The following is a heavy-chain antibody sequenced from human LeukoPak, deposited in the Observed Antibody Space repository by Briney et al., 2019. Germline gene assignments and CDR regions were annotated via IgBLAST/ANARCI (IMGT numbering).Heavy chain of an antibody. V-gene: IGHV5-51*01. J-gene: IGHJ5*02. CDR3: ARHPPYVSSSAFFDP. Sequence: GESLKFSCKTSGFSFTSYWIAWVRPMPGKGLEWIGMIYPGDSDTTYSPSSQGQVIISADTSISTAYLQLTRLQASDTAIYYCARHPPYVSSSAFFDPWGQGTLVTVAS. CDR2: IYPGDSDT. CDR1: GFSFTSYW. D-gene: IGHD3-10*02.